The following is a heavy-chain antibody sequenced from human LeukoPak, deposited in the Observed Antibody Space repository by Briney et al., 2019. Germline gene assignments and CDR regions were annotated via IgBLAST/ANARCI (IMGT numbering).Heavy chain of an antibody. V-gene: IGHV3-21*04. CDR3: AKPQLRFLEWPIMRFDI. J-gene: IGHJ3*02. Sequence: PGGSLRLSCAASGFIFSSYSMNWVRQAPGKGLEWVTCISGSSSSIYTADSIKGRFTISRDNSKNTLYLQMNSLRAEDTAVYYCAKPQLRFLEWPIMRFDIWGQGTMVTVSS. CDR2: ISGSSSSI. CDR1: GFIFSSYS. D-gene: IGHD3-3*01.